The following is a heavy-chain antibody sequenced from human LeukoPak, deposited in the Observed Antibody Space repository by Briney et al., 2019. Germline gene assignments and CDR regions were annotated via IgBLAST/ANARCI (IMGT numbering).Heavy chain of an antibody. CDR2: ISGNGGDT. Sequence: GGSLRLSCAASGISFSSHGMNWVRQAPGKGLEWVSTISGNGGDTYYADSVKGRFTISRDNAKNTLYLQMNSLRAEDTAVYYCVRDWGYDSSGYWQKYFDTWGQGTLVTVSS. CDR1: GISFSSHG. CDR3: VRDWGYDSSGYWQKYFDT. V-gene: IGHV3-23*01. D-gene: IGHD3-22*01. J-gene: IGHJ4*02.